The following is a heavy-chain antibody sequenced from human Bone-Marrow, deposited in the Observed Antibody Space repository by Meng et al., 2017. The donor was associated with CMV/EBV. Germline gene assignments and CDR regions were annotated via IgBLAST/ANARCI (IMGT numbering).Heavy chain of an antibody. CDR1: GFTFSSHW. J-gene: IGHJ6*02. CDR3: GRVRIVYGLDV. D-gene: IGHD2-15*01. CDR2: INQDGSAQ. V-gene: IGHV3-7*01. Sequence: LSLTCAGSGFTFSSHWMSWVRQAPGKGLEWVANINQDGSAQYYVDSVKGRLTISRDNAKNSLYLQMNSLRAEDTAVYYCGRVRIVYGLDVWGQGTTVTVSS.